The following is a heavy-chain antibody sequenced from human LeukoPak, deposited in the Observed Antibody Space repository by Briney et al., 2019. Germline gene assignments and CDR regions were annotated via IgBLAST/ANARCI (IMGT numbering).Heavy chain of an antibody. CDR1: GGSISSSSYY. Sequence: SETLSLTCTVSGGSISSSSYYWGWIRQPPGKGLEWIGSIYYSGSTYYNPSLKSRVTISVDTSKNQFSLNLSSVTATDTAVYYCAGGSWPEKAVDYWGQGTLVTVSS. D-gene: IGHD3-10*01. V-gene: IGHV4-39*07. CDR3: AGGSWPEKAVDY. J-gene: IGHJ4*02. CDR2: IYYSGST.